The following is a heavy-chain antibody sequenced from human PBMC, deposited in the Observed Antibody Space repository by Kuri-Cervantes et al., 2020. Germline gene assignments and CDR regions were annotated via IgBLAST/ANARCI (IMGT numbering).Heavy chain of an antibody. CDR2: ISYDGSNK. V-gene: IGHV3-30*18. Sequence: GESLKISCAASGFTFSSYAMSWVRQAPGKGLEWVAVISYDGSNKYYADSVKGRFTISRDNSKNTLYLQMNSLRAEDTAVYYCAKDSTVTAYYYYYGMDVWGQGTTVTVSS. CDR3: AKDSTVTAYYYYYGMDV. J-gene: IGHJ6*02. CDR1: GFTFSSYA. D-gene: IGHD4-17*01.